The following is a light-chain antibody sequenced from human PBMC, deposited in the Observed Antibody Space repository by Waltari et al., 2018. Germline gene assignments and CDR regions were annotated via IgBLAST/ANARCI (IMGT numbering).Light chain of an antibody. CDR3: SSYKRSTSFV. J-gene: IGLJ1*01. Sequence: QSALTQPASVSGSPGQSITISCSGTNSDIGDSSYVSWYQHHPGRAPKVLIFDVSRRPSGVSDRFSGSKSGNAASLTISGLQAQDEADYYCSSYKRSTSFVFGTGTMVTVL. V-gene: IGLV2-14*03. CDR1: NSDIGDSSY. CDR2: DVS.